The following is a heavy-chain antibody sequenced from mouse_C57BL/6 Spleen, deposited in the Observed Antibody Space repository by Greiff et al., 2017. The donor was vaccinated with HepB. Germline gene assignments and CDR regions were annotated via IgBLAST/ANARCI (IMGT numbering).Heavy chain of an antibody. Sequence: DVMLVESGGGLVKPGGSLKLSCAASGFTFSSYAMSWVRQTPEKRLEWVATISDGGSYTYYPDNVKGRFTISRDNAKNNLYLQMSHLKSEDTAMYYCARDKAGTSAWFAYWGQGTLVTVSA. D-gene: IGHD4-1*01. CDR2: ISDGGSYT. V-gene: IGHV5-4*01. J-gene: IGHJ3*01. CDR1: GFTFSSYA. CDR3: ARDKAGTSAWFAY.